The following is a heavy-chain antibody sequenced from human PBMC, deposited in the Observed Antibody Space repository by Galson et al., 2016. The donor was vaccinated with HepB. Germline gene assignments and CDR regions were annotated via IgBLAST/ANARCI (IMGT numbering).Heavy chain of an antibody. J-gene: IGHJ4*02. Sequence: SLRLSCAVSGFTFSTYAMSWVRQAPGKGPMWVSSISGSGDIIYNADSVKGRFTISRDNSKNTLYMQINSLRAGATALYYCASWRVGGLLFRDYWGQGTVVTVSS. CDR3: ASWRVGGLLFRDY. CDR2: ISGSGDII. CDR1: GFTFSTYA. V-gene: IGHV3-23*01. D-gene: IGHD2-15*01.